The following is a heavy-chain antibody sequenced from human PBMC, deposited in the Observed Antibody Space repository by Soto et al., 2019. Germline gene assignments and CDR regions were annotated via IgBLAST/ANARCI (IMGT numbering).Heavy chain of an antibody. CDR3: ANQRGGSGSYFVY. V-gene: IGHV3-23*01. D-gene: IGHD3-10*01. Sequence: EVQLLESGGGLVQPGGSLRLSCAASGFTFSSYAMSWVRRAPGKGLEWVSAISSSGGSTYFADSVKGRFTISRDNSKNTLYLQMDSLPAEDTAVYYCANQRGGSGSYFVYWGQGTLVTVSS. CDR1: GFTFSSYA. J-gene: IGHJ4*02. CDR2: ISSSGGST.